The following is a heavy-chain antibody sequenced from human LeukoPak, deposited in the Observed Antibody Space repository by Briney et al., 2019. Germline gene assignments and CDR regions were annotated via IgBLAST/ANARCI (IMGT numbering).Heavy chain of an antibody. J-gene: IGHJ6*03. V-gene: IGHV4-34*01. Sequence: SETLSLTCAVYGGSFSGYYWSWIRQPPGKGLEWIGEINHSGSTNYNPSLKSRVTISVDTSKNQFSLKLSSVTAADTAVYYCARGGKAAAGNSHYYYYMDVWGKGTTVTVSS. D-gene: IGHD6-13*01. CDR1: GGSFSGYY. CDR2: INHSGST. CDR3: ARGGKAAAGNSHYYYYMDV.